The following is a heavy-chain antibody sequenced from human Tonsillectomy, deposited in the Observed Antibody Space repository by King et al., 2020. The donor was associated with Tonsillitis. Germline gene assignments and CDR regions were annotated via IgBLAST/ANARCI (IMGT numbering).Heavy chain of an antibody. CDR3: ARAGGSYVPYYYYMDV. J-gene: IGHJ6*03. V-gene: IGHV3-64*01. Sequence: VQLVESGGGLVQPGGSLRLSCAASGFPFSSYAIHWVRQAPGKGLEYVSAISSKGGNTYYANSVKGRFTISRDNSKNTLYLQMGSLRVEDMAVYYCARAGGSYVPYYYYMDVWGKGTTVTVSS. CDR2: ISSKGGNT. D-gene: IGHD1-26*01. CDR1: GFPFSSYA.